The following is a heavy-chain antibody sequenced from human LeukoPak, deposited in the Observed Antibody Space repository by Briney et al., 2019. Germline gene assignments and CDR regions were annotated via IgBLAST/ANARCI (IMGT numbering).Heavy chain of an antibody. V-gene: IGHV3-20*04. CDR2: INWNGDTI. CDR1: GFTFDDYG. CDR3: ARPERGSNDAFDI. J-gene: IGHJ3*02. Sequence: GGSLRLSCAASGFTFDDYGMTWVRQAPGKGLEWVSGINWNGDTIGYADSVKGRFTISRDNAKNSLYLQMNSLRAEDTALYYCARPERGSNDAFDIWGQGTMVTVSS. D-gene: IGHD5-12*01.